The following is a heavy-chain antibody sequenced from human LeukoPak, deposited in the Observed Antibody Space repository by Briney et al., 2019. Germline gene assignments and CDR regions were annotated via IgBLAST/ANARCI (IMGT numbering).Heavy chain of an antibody. CDR3: ARAPHIVVVPAAIANYYMDV. V-gene: IGHV1-69*05. CDR2: IIPIFGTA. Sequence: SVKLSCKASGGTFSSYAISWVRQAPGQGLEWMGGIIPIFGTANYAQKVQGRVTITTDESTSTAYMELSSLRSEDTAVYYCARAPHIVVVPAAIANYYMDVWGKGTTVTVSS. D-gene: IGHD2-2*01. CDR1: GGTFSSYA. J-gene: IGHJ6*03.